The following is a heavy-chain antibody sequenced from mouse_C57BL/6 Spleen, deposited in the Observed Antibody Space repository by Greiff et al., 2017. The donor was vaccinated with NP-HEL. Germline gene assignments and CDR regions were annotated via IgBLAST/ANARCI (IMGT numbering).Heavy chain of an antibody. Sequence: QLKESGPGLVKPSQSLSLTCSVTGYSIPSGYYWNWIRQFPGNKLEWMGYISYDGSNNYNPSLKNRISITRDTSKNQFFLKLKSVTTEDTATYYCAYYYGSSYYAMDYWGQGTSVTVSS. V-gene: IGHV3-6*01. CDR2: ISYDGSN. CDR3: AYYYGSSYYAMDY. D-gene: IGHD1-1*01. CDR1: GYSIPSGYY. J-gene: IGHJ4*01.